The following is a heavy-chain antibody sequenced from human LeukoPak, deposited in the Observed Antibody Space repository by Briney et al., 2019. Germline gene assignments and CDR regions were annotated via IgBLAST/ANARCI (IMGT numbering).Heavy chain of an antibody. CDR1: GGSISSYY. J-gene: IGHJ3*02. D-gene: IGHD1-1*01. CDR2: IYYSGST. Sequence: SETLSLTCTVSGGSISSYYWSWIRQPPGKGLEWIGDIYYSGSTNYNPSLKSRVTISVDTSKNQFSLKLTSVTAADTAVYYCARSPGGTGSFDIWGQGTMVTVSS. CDR3: ARSPGGTGSFDI. V-gene: IGHV4-59*01.